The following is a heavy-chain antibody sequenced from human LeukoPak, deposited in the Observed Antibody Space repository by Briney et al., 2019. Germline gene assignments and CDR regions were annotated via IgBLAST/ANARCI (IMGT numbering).Heavy chain of an antibody. D-gene: IGHD3-22*01. CDR2: ISYDGSNK. Sequence: PGGSLRLSCAASGFTFSSYAMHWVRQAPGKGLEWVAVISYDGSNKYYADSVKGRFTISRDNSKNTLYLQMNSLRAEDTAVYYCARAPYYYGSNFDYWGQGTLVTVSS. V-gene: IGHV3-30*04. CDR1: GFTFSSYA. CDR3: ARAPYYYGSNFDY. J-gene: IGHJ4*02.